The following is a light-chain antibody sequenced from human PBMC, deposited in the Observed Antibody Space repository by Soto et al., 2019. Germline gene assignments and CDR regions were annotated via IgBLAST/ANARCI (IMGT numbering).Light chain of an antibody. V-gene: IGKV1-39*01. CDR3: QQSYSTPRT. CDR2: AAS. Sequence: DIQMTQSPSSLPASVGDRVTITCRASQSINTYLNWYQQKPGKAPKLLIYAASTLQSGVPSRFSGSGSGADFTLTITSLQPEDFATYYCQQSYSTPRTFGQGTKVEIK. CDR1: QSINTY. J-gene: IGKJ1*01.